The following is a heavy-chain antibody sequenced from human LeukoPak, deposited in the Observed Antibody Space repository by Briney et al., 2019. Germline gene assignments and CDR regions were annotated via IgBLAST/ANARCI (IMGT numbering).Heavy chain of an antibody. Sequence: PGRSLRLSCAASGFTFDDYTMHWVRQAPGKGLEWVSGITWNSGSIGYADSVRGRFTISRDNAKNSLYLEMNSLRAEDTALYYCAKEDHFASWGQGTLATVSS. V-gene: IGHV3-9*01. CDR2: ITWNSGSI. CDR1: GFTFDDYT. CDR3: AKEDHFAS. J-gene: IGHJ4*02.